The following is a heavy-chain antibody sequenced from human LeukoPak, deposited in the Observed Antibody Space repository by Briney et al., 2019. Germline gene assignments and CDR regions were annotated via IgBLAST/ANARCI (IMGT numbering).Heavy chain of an antibody. D-gene: IGHD3-10*01. Sequence: AGGSLRLSCAASGFTFSNAWMSWVRQAPGKGLEWVGRLKSKTDGGTTDYAAPVKGRFTISRDDSKNTLYLQMNSLKTEDTAVYYCTTTSNYGSGSYLVFWSQGPEYYYYGMDVWGQGTTVTVSS. CDR3: TTTSNYGSGSYLVFWSQGPEYYYYGMDV. CDR1: GFTFSNAW. CDR2: LKSKTDGGTT. V-gene: IGHV3-15*01. J-gene: IGHJ6*02.